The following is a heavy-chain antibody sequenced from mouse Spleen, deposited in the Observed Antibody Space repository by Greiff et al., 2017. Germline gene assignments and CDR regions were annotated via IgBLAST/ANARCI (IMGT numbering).Heavy chain of an antibody. Sequence: VKLQQSGAELVRPGVSVKISCKGSGYTFTDYAMHWVKQSHAKSLEWIGVISTYYGDASYNQKFKGKATMTVDKSSSTAYMELARLTSEDSAIYYCARNLGTTATGYFDYWGQGTTLTVSS. CDR2: ISTYYGDA. CDR3: ARNLGTTATGYFDY. CDR1: GYTFTDYA. J-gene: IGHJ2*01. V-gene: IGHV1S137*01. D-gene: IGHD1-2*01.